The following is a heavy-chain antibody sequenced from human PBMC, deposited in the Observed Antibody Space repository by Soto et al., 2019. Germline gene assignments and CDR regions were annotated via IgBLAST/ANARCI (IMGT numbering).Heavy chain of an antibody. CDR2: IYYTGAS. V-gene: IGHV4-31*03. J-gene: IGHJ4*02. D-gene: IGHD1-26*01. Sequence: QVQLQESGPGLVKPSQTLSLTCTVSGGSISSAGYYWSWIRQHPGKGLEWIGYIYYTGASYYNPSLQSRLTISVDTSKNQFSLKLSSVTAADTAVYYCARDVSHLGFDYWGKGTLVTVSS. CDR3: ARDVSHLGFDY. CDR1: GGSISSAGYY.